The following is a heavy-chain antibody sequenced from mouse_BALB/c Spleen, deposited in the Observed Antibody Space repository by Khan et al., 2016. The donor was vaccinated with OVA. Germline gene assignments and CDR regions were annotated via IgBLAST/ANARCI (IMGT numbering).Heavy chain of an antibody. Sequence: DVKLEESGGGLVQPGGSMKLSCVASGFTFSNYWMNWIRQSPEKGFEWVAEIRLKSNIYATHYAESVRGRVTISRDDSRSSVYLQMNNLGAEDTGIYYCARGWDWYFDVWGAGTTVTVSS. CDR3: ARGWDWYFDV. CDR1: GFTFSNYW. D-gene: IGHD3-3*01. CDR2: IRLKSNIYAT. J-gene: IGHJ1*01. V-gene: IGHV6-6*02.